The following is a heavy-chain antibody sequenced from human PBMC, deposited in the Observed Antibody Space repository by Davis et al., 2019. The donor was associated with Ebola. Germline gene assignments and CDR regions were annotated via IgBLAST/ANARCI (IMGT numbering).Heavy chain of an antibody. CDR1: GGTFSSYA. Sequence: AASVKVSCKASGGTFSSYAISWVRQAPGQGLEWMGWITPIFGTANYAQKFQGRVTITADESTSTAYMELSSLRSEDTAVYYCARSLHDYGDYVYYYYGMDVWGQGTTVTVSS. CDR3: ARSLHDYGDYVYYYYGMDV. J-gene: IGHJ6*02. V-gene: IGHV1-69*13. D-gene: IGHD4-17*01. CDR2: ITPIFGTA.